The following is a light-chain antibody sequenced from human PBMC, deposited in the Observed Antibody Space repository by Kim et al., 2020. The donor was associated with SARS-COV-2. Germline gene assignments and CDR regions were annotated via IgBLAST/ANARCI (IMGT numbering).Light chain of an antibody. CDR1: QSISSY. CDR3: QQSYSTPYT. CDR2: AAS. J-gene: IGKJ2*01. V-gene: IGKV1-39*01. Sequence: DIQMTQSPSSLSASVGDRVTITCRASQSISSYLNWYQQKPGKAPKLLIYAASSLQSGVPSRFSGSGSGTDFTLTISSLQPEDCATYYSQQSYSTPYTFGQGTKLEI.